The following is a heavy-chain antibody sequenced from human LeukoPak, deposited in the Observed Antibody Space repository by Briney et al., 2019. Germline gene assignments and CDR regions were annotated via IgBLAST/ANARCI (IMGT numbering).Heavy chain of an antibody. D-gene: IGHD6-6*01. CDR2: IYYSGGT. CDR1: GGSISSYY. CDR3: ARDRGHHSSSSYYFDY. J-gene: IGHJ4*02. V-gene: IGHV4-59*01. Sequence: SETLSLTCTVSGGSISSYYWSWIRQPPGKGLEWIGYIYYSGGTNYNPSLKSRVTISVDTSKNQFSLKLSSVTAADTAVYYCARDRGHHSSSSYYFDYWGQGTLVTVSS.